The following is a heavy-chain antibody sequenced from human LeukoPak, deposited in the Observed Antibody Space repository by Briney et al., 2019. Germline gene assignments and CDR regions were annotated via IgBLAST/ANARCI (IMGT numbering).Heavy chain of an antibody. CDR2: IKQDGSEK. J-gene: IGHJ4*02. CDR1: GFTFSSYW. V-gene: IGHV3-7*01. Sequence: GGSLRLSCAASGFTFSSYWMSWVRQAPGKGLEWVANIKQDGSEKYYVDSVKGRFTISRDNAKNSLYLQMNSLRSEDTAVYYCTRIAAAGFDCWGQGTLVTVAS. D-gene: IGHD6-13*01. CDR3: TRIAAAGFDC.